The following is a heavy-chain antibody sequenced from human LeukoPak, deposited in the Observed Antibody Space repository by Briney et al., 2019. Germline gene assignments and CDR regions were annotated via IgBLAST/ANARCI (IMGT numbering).Heavy chain of an antibody. Sequence: GESLKISCEGSGDRFTPYWITWVRQKPGKGLEWMGIIYPGNSDTKYSPSFQGQITISADKSINTAYLQWSSLKASDTAIYYCARRGEAMDPFDYWGQGTLVTVSS. CDR2: IYPGNSDT. D-gene: IGHD5-18*01. J-gene: IGHJ4*02. CDR3: ARRGEAMDPFDY. CDR1: GDRFTPYW. V-gene: IGHV5-51*01.